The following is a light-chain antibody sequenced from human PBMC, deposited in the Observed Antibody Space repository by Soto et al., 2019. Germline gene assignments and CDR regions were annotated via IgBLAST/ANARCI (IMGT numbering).Light chain of an antibody. CDR3: QQYAGSLT. J-gene: IGKJ4*01. CDR2: GAS. V-gene: IGKV3-20*01. Sequence: EIVLAPSPGTLSLSPGERATLSCRASQSVSSSYLAWYQQKPGQAPRLLIYGASSRATGVPDRFSGSGSGTDFSLTISRLDPADFAVYYCQQYAGSLTFGGGTKVDIK. CDR1: QSVSSSY.